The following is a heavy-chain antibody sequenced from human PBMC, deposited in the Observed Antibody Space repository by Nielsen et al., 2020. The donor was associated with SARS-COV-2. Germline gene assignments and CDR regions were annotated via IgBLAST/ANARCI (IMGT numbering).Heavy chain of an antibody. D-gene: IGHD5-24*01. J-gene: IGHJ4*02. CDR2: IYSGGST. CDR3: ARDFGDGYLDY. Sequence: GALKISCAASGFTVSSNYMSWVRQAPGKGLEWVSVIYSGGSTYYADSVKGRFTISRDNSKNTLYLQMNSLRAEDTAVYYCARDFGDGYLDYWGQGTLVTVSS. V-gene: IGHV3-66*01. CDR1: GFTVSSNY.